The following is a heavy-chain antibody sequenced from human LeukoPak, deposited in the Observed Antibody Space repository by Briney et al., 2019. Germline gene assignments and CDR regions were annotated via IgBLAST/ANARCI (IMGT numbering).Heavy chain of an antibody. CDR1: GGTFSSYA. CDR2: IIPILGIA. CDR3: ARDLAPSGYVQFDY. J-gene: IGHJ4*02. Sequence: SVKVSCKASGGTFSSYAISWVRQAPGQGLEWMGRIIPILGIANYAQKFQGRVTITADKSTSTAYMELSSLRSEDTAVYYCARDLAPSGYVQFDYWGQGTLVPVSS. V-gene: IGHV1-69*04. D-gene: IGHD5-12*01.